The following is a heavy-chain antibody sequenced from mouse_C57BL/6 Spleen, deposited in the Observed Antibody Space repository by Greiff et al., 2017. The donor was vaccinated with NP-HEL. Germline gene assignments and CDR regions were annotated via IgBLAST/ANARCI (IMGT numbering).Heavy chain of an antibody. Sequence: EVKLVESGAGLVKPGGSLKLSCAASGFTFSSYSMSWVRQTPEKRLEWVATISDGGSYTYYPDNVKGRFTISRDNAKNNLYLQMSHLKSEDTAMYDCAREEENYYCSSPFAYWGQGTLVTVSA. CDR2: ISDGGSYT. CDR3: AREEENYYCSSPFAY. CDR1: GFTFSSYS. J-gene: IGHJ3*01. V-gene: IGHV5-4*01. D-gene: IGHD1-1*01.